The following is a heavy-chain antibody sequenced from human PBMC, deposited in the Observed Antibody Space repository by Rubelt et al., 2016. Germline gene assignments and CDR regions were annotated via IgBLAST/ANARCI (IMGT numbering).Heavy chain of an antibody. CDR2: IHPSGST. CDR3: ARGEVAVNAFAS. J-gene: IGHJ3*02. Sequence: QLHQWGAGLLKPSETLSLTCAVYGGSLSGYSWSWIRQSPEKGLEWIGEIHPSGSTSHNPSLNSRVTISVDTSKNQFALRRNSVTAADTAVYYCARGEVAVNAFASWGQGTMVTVAS. CDR1: GGSLSGYS. V-gene: IGHV4-34*01. D-gene: IGHD6-19*01.